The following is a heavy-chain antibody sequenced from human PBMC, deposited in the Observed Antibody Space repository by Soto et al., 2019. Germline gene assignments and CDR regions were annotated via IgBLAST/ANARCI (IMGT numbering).Heavy chain of an antibody. D-gene: IGHD2-2*03. CDR1: GGSISSGGYY. V-gene: IGHV4-31*03. Sequence: TLSLTCTVSGGSISSGGYYWSWIRQHPGKGLEWIGYIYYSGSTYYNPSLKSRVTISVDTSKNQFSLKLSSVTAADTAVYYCAREIGYCSSTSCYELDWFDPWGQGTLVTVSS. CDR2: IYYSGST. CDR3: AREIGYCSSTSCYELDWFDP. J-gene: IGHJ5*02.